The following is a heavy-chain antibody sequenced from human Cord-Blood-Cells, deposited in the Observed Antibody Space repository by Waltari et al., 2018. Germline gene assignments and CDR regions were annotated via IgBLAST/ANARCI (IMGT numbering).Heavy chain of an antibody. D-gene: IGHD3-10*01. CDR2: IYYSGST. CDR3: ARDVGSGYYYYGMDV. Sequence: QVQLQESGPGLVKPSQTLSLTCTVSGGSISSGGYYWSLIRQHPGKGLEWIGYIYYSGSTYYNPSLKSRVTISVDTSKNQFSLKLSSVTAADTAVYYCARDVGSGYYYYGMDVWGQGTTVTVSS. V-gene: IGHV4-31*03. CDR1: GGSISSGGYY. J-gene: IGHJ6*02.